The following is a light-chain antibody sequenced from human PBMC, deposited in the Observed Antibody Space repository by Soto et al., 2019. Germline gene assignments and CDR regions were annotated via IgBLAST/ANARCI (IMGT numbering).Light chain of an antibody. CDR3: QQSYSTPRT. CDR1: QSISSY. J-gene: IGKJ1*01. CDR2: AAS. V-gene: IGKV1-39*01. Sequence: DIQMTQSPSSLSASVGDRVTITCRASQSISSYLNWYQQKPGKAPKLLIYAASSLQSGVPSRFRGRGSGTDFTLTIISLQPEDFATYYCQQSYSTPRTFGQGTKVEIK.